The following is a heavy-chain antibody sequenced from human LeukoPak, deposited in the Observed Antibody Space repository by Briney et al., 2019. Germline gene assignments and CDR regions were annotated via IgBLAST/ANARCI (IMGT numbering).Heavy chain of an antibody. D-gene: IGHD2-21*02. Sequence: PGGSLRLSCAASGFTFSSTGMSWVRQAPGKGLYWVSTISGSGDNTHYAESVRGRFTISRDNSKNTMYLEMNSLRAEDTAIYYCARDAGTAWPFDYWGQGVLITVSS. CDR2: ISGSGDNT. J-gene: IGHJ4*02. CDR3: ARDAGTAWPFDY. CDR1: GFTFSSTG. V-gene: IGHV3-23*01.